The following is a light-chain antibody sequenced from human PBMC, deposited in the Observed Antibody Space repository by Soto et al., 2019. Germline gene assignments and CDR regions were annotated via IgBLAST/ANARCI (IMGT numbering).Light chain of an antibody. J-gene: IGKJ1*01. CDR2: AAS. CDR3: KKYNSATWT. CDR1: QGISTY. Sequence: DIQMTQSPSSLSASVGDRVTITCRASQGISTYLAWYQQKPGKVPKLLIYAASTLQSGVPSRFSGSGSGTYFTLTISSLQPEDVATYYCKKYNSATWTFGKGTKVDIK. V-gene: IGKV1-27*01.